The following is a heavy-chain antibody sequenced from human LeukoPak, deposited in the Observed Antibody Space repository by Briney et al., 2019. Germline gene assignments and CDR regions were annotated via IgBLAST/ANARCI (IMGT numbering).Heavy chain of an antibody. CDR3: ARGAYCSDNSCPGAFDI. CDR2: IWYDGSNK. Sequence: GGSLRLSCAASGFAFSTYAMYWVRQAPGKGLEWVTVIWYDGSNKYYADSVKGRFTISRDNSKNTLYLQMNSLRAEDTAVYYCARGAYCSDNSCPGAFDIWGQGTMVTLSS. J-gene: IGHJ3*02. V-gene: IGHV3-33*01. D-gene: IGHD2-15*01. CDR1: GFAFSTYA.